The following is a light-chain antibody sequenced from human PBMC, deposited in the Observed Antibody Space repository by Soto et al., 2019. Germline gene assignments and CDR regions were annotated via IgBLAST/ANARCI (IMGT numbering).Light chain of an antibody. CDR2: EVI. Sequence: QSVLTQPASVSGSPGQSITISCTGTSSDVGAYNYVSWYQQHPGKAPKLMIYEVINRPSGVSNRFSGSKSGNTASLTISGLQAEDEADYYCGSYTSASTLVFXTGTKVTVL. CDR3: GSYTSASTLV. V-gene: IGLV2-14*01. J-gene: IGLJ1*01. CDR1: SSDVGAYNY.